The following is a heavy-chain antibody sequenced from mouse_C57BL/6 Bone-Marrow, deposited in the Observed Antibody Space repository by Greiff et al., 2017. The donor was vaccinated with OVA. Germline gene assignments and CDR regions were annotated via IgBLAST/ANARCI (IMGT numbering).Heavy chain of an antibody. Sequence: EVQVVESGGGLVQSGRSLRLSCATSGFTFSDFYMEWVRQAPGKGLEWIAASRNKANDYTTEYSASVKGRFIVSRDTSQSILYLQMNALRAEDTAIYYCARDGDGYYLAYWGQGTLVTVSA. CDR3: ARDGDGYYLAY. CDR2: SRNKANDYTT. D-gene: IGHD2-3*01. V-gene: IGHV7-1*01. CDR1: GFTFSDFY. J-gene: IGHJ3*01.